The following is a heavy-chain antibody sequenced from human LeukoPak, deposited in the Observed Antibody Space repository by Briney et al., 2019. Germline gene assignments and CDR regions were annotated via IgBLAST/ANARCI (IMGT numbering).Heavy chain of an antibody. CDR2: ISWNSGSI. D-gene: IGHD3-10*01. CDR3: AKDITSGFGDFNYYYGMDV. Sequence: GGSLRLSCAASGFTFDDYAMHWVRQAPGKGLEWVSGISWNSGSIGYADSVKGRFTISRDNAKNSLYLQMNSLRAEDTALYYCAKDITSGFGDFNYYYGMDVWGQGTTVTVSS. J-gene: IGHJ6*02. CDR1: GFTFDDYA. V-gene: IGHV3-9*01.